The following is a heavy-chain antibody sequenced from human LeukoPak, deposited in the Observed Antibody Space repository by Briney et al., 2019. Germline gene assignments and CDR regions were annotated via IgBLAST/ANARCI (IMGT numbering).Heavy chain of an antibody. CDR3: ARDPAGSGSYYPLDY. CDR2: IWYDGTNK. Sequence: GGSLRLSCAASGFTFSNYAMHCVRQAPGKGLEWVALIWYDGTNKYYEDSVKGRFTISRDNSKNTLYLQMNSLRADDTAVYYCARDPAGSGSYYPLDYWGQGTLVTVAS. J-gene: IGHJ4*02. CDR1: GFTFSNYA. D-gene: IGHD3-10*01. V-gene: IGHV3-33*01.